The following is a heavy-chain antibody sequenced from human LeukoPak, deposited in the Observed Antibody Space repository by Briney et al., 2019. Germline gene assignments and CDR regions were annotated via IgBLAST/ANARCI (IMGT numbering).Heavy chain of an antibody. CDR2: INHSGST. Sequence: PSETLSLTCAVYGGSFSGYYWSWIRQPPGKGLEWIGEINHSGSTNYNPSLKSRVTISVDTSKNQFSLKVSSVTAADTAVYYCGLTLAASGHLRDALTDYWGQGTLVTVSS. V-gene: IGHV4-34*01. J-gene: IGHJ4*02. CDR3: GLTLAASGHLRDALTDY. CDR1: GGSFSGYY. D-gene: IGHD5/OR15-5a*01.